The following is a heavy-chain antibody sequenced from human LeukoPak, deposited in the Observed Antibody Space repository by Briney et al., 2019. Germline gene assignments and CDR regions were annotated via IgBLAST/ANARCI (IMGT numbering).Heavy chain of an antibody. CDR1: GFTFSNAW. CDR3: STDSPYCSGSYYYYYGMDV. V-gene: IGHV3-15*01. D-gene: IGHD3-10*01. J-gene: IGHJ6*02. Sequence: PGGSLRLSCAASGFTFSNAWMSWVRQAPGKGLEWVGRIKSKTAGGTTDYAAPVKGRFTISRDDSKNTLYLQMNSLKTEDTAVYYCSTDSPYCSGSYYYYYGMDVWGQGTTVTVPS. CDR2: IKSKTAGGTT.